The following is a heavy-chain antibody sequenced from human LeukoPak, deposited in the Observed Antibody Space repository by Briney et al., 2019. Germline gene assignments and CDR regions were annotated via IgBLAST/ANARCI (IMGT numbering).Heavy chain of an antibody. CDR1: GFTFINYA. V-gene: IGHV3-23*01. Sequence: GGSLRLSCAASGFTFINYAMNWVRQAPGKGLEWVSCISGSGGTTYYADSVKGRFTISRDNSKNTLYLQMNSLRAEDTAVYYCAKDQLPAAIDFWGQGTLVTVSS. CDR2: ISGSGGTT. CDR3: AKDQLPAAIDF. J-gene: IGHJ4*02. D-gene: IGHD2-2*01.